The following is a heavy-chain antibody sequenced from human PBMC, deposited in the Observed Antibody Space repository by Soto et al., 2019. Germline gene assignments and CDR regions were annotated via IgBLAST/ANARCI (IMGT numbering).Heavy chain of an antibody. CDR2: INPNSGGT. D-gene: IGHD5-12*01. J-gene: IGHJ4*02. CDR3: ARATSLYDFVY. Sequence: GASVTAYCKASGYTFTGYYIYWVGRAPGQGLEWMGWINPNSGGTNYAQKFQGRVTMTRDTSISTAYMELSRLRADYTVVYNCARATSLYDFVYWGQGTVVTVSS. CDR1: GYTFTGYY. V-gene: IGHV1-2*02.